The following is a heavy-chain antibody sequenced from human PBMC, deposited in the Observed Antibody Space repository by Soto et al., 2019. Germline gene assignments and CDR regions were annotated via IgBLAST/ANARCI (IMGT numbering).Heavy chain of an antibody. J-gene: IGHJ3*02. V-gene: IGHV4-39*01. CDR1: GGSISRSNHY. CDR2: FFYSGST. CDR3: ARRMNYYDSSGNYVAGIDI. D-gene: IGHD3-22*01. Sequence: QLQLQESGPGLVKPSETLSLTCKVSGGSISRSNHYWVWIRQSPGKGLEWIGSFFYSGSTFYNPSLKGRVSISVETSKNHCSLQLTSVTAAADTAVYYCARRMNYYDSSGNYVAGIDIWGQGTMVIVSS.